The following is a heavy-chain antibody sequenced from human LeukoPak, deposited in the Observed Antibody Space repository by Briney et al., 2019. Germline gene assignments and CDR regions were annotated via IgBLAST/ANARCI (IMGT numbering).Heavy chain of an antibody. J-gene: IGHJ5*01. V-gene: IGHV1-46*01. D-gene: IGHD3-10*02. Sequence: GASVKVSCKASGDTFTSNYVHWVRQAPGQGLEWMGTINPSGVITSYAQRFQGRFTMTRDTSTSTVSMEVRSLTSEDTAMYYCAREMFGDLKNFDSWGQGTQVTVSS. CDR2: INPSGVIT. CDR1: GDTFTSNY. CDR3: AREMFGDLKNFDS.